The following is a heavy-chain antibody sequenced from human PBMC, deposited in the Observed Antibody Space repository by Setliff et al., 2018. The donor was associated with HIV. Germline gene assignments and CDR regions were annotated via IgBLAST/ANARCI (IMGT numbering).Heavy chain of an antibody. V-gene: IGHV3-48*03. Sequence: GGSLRLSCAASGFTFDRYWMHWVRQAPGKGLVWVSRVSEGVGSAYYADSLKGRFTISRDNAQDSLYLQMTSLRAEDTAIYYCARGLYCGGGTCPLDYWGRGTLVTVSS. J-gene: IGHJ4*03. D-gene: IGHD2-15*01. CDR2: VSEGVGSA. CDR1: GFTFDRYW. CDR3: ARGLYCGGGTCPLDY.